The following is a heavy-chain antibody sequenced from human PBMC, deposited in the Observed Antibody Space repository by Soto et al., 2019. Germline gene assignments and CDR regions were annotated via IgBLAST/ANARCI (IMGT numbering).Heavy chain of an antibody. Sequence: QVQLVQSGAEVKKPGSSVKVSCTASGGTFSSYAISWVRQAPGQGLEWMGGIIPIFGTANYAQKFQGRVTITADETTSTAYMELSSLRSEDTAVYYCARGALNYYDSSGYFDYWGQGTLVTVSS. J-gene: IGHJ4*02. V-gene: IGHV1-69*01. CDR3: ARGALNYYDSSGYFDY. CDR2: IIPIFGTA. D-gene: IGHD3-22*01. CDR1: GGTFSSYA.